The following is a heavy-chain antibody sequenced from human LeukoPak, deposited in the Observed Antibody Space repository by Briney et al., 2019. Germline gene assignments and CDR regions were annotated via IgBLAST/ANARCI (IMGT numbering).Heavy chain of an antibody. V-gene: IGHV3-23*01. D-gene: IGHD3-22*01. CDR2: ISGSGGST. J-gene: IGHJ3*02. CDR1: GFTLSRYW. Sequence: GGSLRLSCAASGFTLSRYWMTWVRQAPGKGLEWVSAISGSGGSTYYADSVKGRFTISRDNSKNTLYLQMNSLRAEDTAVYYCAKDRSDTAKHAFDIWGQGTMVTVSS. CDR3: AKDRSDTAKHAFDI.